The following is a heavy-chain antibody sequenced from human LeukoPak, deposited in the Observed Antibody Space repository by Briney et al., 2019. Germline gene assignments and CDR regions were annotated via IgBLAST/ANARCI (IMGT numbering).Heavy chain of an antibody. CDR3: ARDRAPDAFDI. V-gene: IGHV3-48*01. J-gene: IGHJ3*02. D-gene: IGHD3-10*01. CDR1: GFTFSSYS. Sequence: PGGSLRLSCAASGFTFSSYSMNWVRQAPGKGLEWVSYISSSSSTIYYADSVKGRFTISRDNAKNSLYLQMNSLRAEDTAVYYCARDRAPDAFDIWGQGTMVTVSS. CDR2: ISSSSSTI.